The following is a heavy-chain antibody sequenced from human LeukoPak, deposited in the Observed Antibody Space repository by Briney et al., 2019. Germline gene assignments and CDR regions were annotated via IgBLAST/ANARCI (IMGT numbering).Heavy chain of an antibody. CDR3: ARVVGSAGPKIGSFDY. D-gene: IGHD3-22*01. V-gene: IGHV4-31*03. J-gene: IGHJ4*02. Sequence: SETLSLTCTVSGGSISSGGYYWSWIRQHPGKGLEWIGYIYYSGSTYYNPSLKSRVTISVDTSKNQFSLKLSSVTAADTAVYYCARVVGSAGPKIGSFDYWGQGTLVTVSS. CDR1: GGSISSGGYY. CDR2: IYYSGST.